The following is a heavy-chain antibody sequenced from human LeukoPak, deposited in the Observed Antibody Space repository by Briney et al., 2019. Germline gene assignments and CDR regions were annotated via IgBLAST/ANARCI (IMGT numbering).Heavy chain of an antibody. D-gene: IGHD1-26*01. CDR3: ARDGELLTYYYYYMDV. Sequence: GASVKVSCKASGYTFTSYGISWVRQAPGQGLEWMGWISAYNGNTNYAQKLQGRVTMTTDTSTSTAYMELRSLRSDDTAVYYCARDGELLTYYYYYMDVWGKGTTVTVPS. J-gene: IGHJ6*03. CDR2: ISAYNGNT. V-gene: IGHV1-18*01. CDR1: GYTFTSYG.